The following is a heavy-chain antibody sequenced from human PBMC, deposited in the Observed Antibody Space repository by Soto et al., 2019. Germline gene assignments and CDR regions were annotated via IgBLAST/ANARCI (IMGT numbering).Heavy chain of an antibody. V-gene: IGHV1-18*01. CDR2: ISAHNGNT. Sequence: GASVKVSCKASGYTFTSYGISWVRQAPGQGLEWMAWISAHNGNTDYAQKLQGRVTMTRNTSISTAYMELSSLRSEDTAVYYCAREYGVATEWGLYYYYGMDVWGQGTTVTVSS. J-gene: IGHJ6*02. CDR1: GYTFTSYG. CDR3: AREYGVATEWGLYYYYGMDV. D-gene: IGHD5-12*01.